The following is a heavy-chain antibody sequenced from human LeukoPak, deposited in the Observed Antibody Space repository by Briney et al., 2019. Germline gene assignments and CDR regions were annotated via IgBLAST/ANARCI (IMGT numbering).Heavy chain of an antibody. Sequence: SETLSLTCTVSGYSISSGYYWGWIRQPPGKGLEWIGSIYYSGSTYYNPSLKSRVTISVDTSKNQFSLKLSSVTAADTAVYYCAREDYYDSRGFDYWGQGTLVTVSS. CDR1: GYSISSGYY. CDR3: AREDYYDSRGFDY. D-gene: IGHD3-22*01. CDR2: IYYSGST. V-gene: IGHV4-38-2*02. J-gene: IGHJ4*02.